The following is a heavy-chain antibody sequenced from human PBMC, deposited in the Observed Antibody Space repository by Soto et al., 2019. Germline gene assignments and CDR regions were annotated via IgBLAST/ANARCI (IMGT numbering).Heavy chain of an antibody. Sequence: QVQLVESGGGLVKPGGSLRLSCAASGFTFSDYYMSWIRQAPGKGLEWVSYISSSGSTIYYADSVKGRFTISRDNAKNSLYLQINSLRAEDTAVYYCARDRREYTPPSSYYYYGMDVWGQGTTVTVSS. CDR1: GFTFSDYY. V-gene: IGHV3-11*01. CDR3: ARDRREYTPPSSYYYYGMDV. J-gene: IGHJ6*02. CDR2: ISSSGSTI. D-gene: IGHD1-1*01.